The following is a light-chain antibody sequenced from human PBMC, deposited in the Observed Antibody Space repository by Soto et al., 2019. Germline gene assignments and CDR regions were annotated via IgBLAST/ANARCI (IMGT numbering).Light chain of an antibody. V-gene: IGKV3-15*01. J-gene: IGKJ3*01. CDR2: GAS. CDR1: QSVSSK. CDR3: HQYNGWPPRRLT. Sequence: EIVMTQSPATVSVSPGERATLSCRASQSVSSKLAWYQQRPGQAPRLLIYGASTRATGIPARFSGSGSGTEFTLTISSLQSEDFAVYYCHQYNGWPPRRLTFGPGTKVDIK.